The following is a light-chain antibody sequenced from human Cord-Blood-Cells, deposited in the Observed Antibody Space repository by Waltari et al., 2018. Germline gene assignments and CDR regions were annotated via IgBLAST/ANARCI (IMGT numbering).Light chain of an antibody. CDR2: DAS. V-gene: IGKV3-11*01. CDR1: QSVSSY. CDR3: QQRSNWPPWT. Sequence: EIVLTQSPATLSLSTGERATLSCRASQSVSSYLAWYQQKPGQAPRLLIYDASNSATGIPARFSGSGSGTDFTLTISSLEPADFAVYYCQQRSNWPPWTFGQGTKVEIK. J-gene: IGKJ1*01.